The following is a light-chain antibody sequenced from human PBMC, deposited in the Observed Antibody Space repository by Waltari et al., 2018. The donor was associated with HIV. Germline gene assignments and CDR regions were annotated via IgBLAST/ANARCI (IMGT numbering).Light chain of an antibody. CDR1: RSNIGSAA. CDR3: ATWDHRLNGWV. Sequence: QAVLTQPPSAPGTPGHRITISCSGSRSNIGSAAVNWYQQLPGTAPKLLIYNNNQRPSGVPDRFSASKSGTSASLAISGLQSEDEADYYCATWDHRLNGWVFGGGTKLTVL. CDR2: NNN. V-gene: IGLV1-44*01. J-gene: IGLJ3*02.